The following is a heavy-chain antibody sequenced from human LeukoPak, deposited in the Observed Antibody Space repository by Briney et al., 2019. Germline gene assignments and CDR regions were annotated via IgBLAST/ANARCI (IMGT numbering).Heavy chain of an antibody. J-gene: IGHJ4*02. CDR2: ISAYNGNT. CDR1: GYTFTSYG. Sequence: GASVKVSCKASGYTFTSYGISWVRQAPGQGLEWMGWISAYNGNTNYAQKLRGRVTMTTDTSTSTAYMELRSLRSDDTAVYYCARGPYSSSWYGSMIYATSGKDLDYWGQGTLVTVSS. V-gene: IGHV1-18*01. CDR3: ARGPYSSSWYGSMIYATSGKDLDY. D-gene: IGHD6-13*01.